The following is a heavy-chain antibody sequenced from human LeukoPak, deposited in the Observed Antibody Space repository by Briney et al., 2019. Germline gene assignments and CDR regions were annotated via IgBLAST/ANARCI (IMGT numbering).Heavy chain of an antibody. V-gene: IGHV3-23*01. D-gene: IGHD1-26*01. CDR1: GFTFSSYA. CDR3: AKDRGFGIVGAIDY. J-gene: IGHJ4*02. Sequence: GGSLRLSCAASGFTFSSYAMSWVRQAPGKGLEWVSAISGSGGSSYYADSVKGRFTISRDNSKNTLYLQMNSLRAEDTAVYYCAKDRGFGIVGAIDYWGQGTLVTVSS. CDR2: ISGSGGSS.